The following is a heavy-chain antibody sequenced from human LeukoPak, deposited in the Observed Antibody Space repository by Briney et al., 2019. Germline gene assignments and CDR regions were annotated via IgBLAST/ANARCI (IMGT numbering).Heavy chain of an antibody. CDR3: ASSSTAMVRGGAFDI. J-gene: IGHJ3*02. D-gene: IGHD5-18*01. V-gene: IGHV4-59*01. Sequence: SETLSLTCSVSGVSISSNYWSWIRQPPGKGLEWIGYIYYSVSTIYNPSLKSRVTMSIDTSKDQFSLNLSSVTAADTALYYCASSSTAMVRGGAFDIWGQGTMVTVSS. CDR1: GVSISSNY. CDR2: IYYSVST.